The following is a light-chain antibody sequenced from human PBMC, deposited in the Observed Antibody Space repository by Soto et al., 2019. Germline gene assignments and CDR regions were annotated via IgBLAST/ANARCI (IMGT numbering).Light chain of an antibody. CDR3: CSYGGSSTFPYV. J-gene: IGLJ1*01. CDR1: SSDVGGYNL. V-gene: IGLV2-23*02. Sequence: QSALTQPPSASGSPGQSVTISCTGTSSDVGGYNLVSWYQQHPGKAPKLIIYEVTERPSGVSNRFSGSKFGNTASLTISGLLPEDEADYYCCSYGGSSTFPYVFGTGTKLTVL. CDR2: EVT.